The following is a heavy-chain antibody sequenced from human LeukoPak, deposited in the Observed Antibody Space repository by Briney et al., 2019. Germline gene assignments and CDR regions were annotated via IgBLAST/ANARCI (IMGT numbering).Heavy chain of an antibody. Sequence: SVKVSFKASGGTFSRNAISWVRQAPGQGLEWMGGIIPIFGTANYAQKFQGRVTITADESTSTAYMELSSLRSEDTAVYYCARDLRNYYDSSGLNWFDPWGQGTLVAVSS. J-gene: IGHJ5*02. CDR1: GGTFSRNA. D-gene: IGHD3-22*01. CDR2: IIPIFGTA. CDR3: ARDLRNYYDSSGLNWFDP. V-gene: IGHV1-69*13.